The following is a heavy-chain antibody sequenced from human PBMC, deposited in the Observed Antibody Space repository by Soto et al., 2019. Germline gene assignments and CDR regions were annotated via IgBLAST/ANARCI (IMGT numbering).Heavy chain of an antibody. CDR1: GYTFTGYY. V-gene: IGHV1-2*02. CDR2: INPNSGDT. CDR3: AKGRAIVAAGNRVYLYNAMDV. D-gene: IGHD1-26*01. J-gene: IGHJ6*02. Sequence: QVQLVQSGTEGKRPGDSVKVSCKASGYTFTGYYVHWVRQAPGQGLEWMGWINPNSGDTYLAQRFQGRVTMNRDTSIGTAYMELRGLTSDDTAEYYCAKGRAIVAAGNRVYLYNAMDVWGQGTTVTVSS.